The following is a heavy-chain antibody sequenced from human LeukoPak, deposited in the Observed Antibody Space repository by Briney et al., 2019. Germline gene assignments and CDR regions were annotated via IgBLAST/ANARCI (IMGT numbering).Heavy chain of an antibody. D-gene: IGHD3-3*01. CDR2: ISGSGGST. J-gene: IGHJ4*02. CDR3: AKDRQLRFLEWFGFDY. V-gene: IGHV3-23*01. Sequence: GGTLRLSCAASGFTFSSYGMSWVRQAPGKGLEWVSAISGSGGSTYYADSVKGRFTISRDNSKNTLYLQMNSLRAEDTAVYYCAKDRQLRFLEWFGFDYWGQGTLVTASS. CDR1: GFTFSSYG.